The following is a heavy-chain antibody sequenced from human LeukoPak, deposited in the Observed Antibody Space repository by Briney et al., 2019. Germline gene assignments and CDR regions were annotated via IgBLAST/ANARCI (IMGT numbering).Heavy chain of an antibody. J-gene: IGHJ2*01. CDR3: ARNPPTIFGHFDL. D-gene: IGHD3-9*01. V-gene: IGHV4-4*07. CDR1: GGSISSYY. CDR2: IYSSGST. Sequence: PSETLSLTCTVSGGSISSYYWSWIRQPAGKGLEWIGRIYSSGSTNYNPSLKSRVTISVDKSKNQFSLKMSSVTAADTAVYYCARNPPTIFGHFDLWGRGTLVTVSS.